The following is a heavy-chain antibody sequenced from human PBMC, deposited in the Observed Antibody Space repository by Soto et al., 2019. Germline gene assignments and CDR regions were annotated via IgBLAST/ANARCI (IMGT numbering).Heavy chain of an antibody. Sequence: GGSLRLSCTGSEFTFNNYAMSWVRQAPGKGLEWVSGISADGAGTYYAESVKGRFTISRDNSKNTVYLQMHRLRAEDTAVYYCAKCAVLLTTSGEWCNWLDPWGQGTLVTVSS. CDR1: EFTFNNYA. D-gene: IGHD3-16*01. CDR3: AKCAVLLTTSGEWCNWLDP. CDR2: ISADGAGT. J-gene: IGHJ5*02. V-gene: IGHV3-23*01.